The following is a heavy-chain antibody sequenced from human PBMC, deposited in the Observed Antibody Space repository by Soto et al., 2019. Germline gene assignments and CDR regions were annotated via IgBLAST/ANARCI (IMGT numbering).Heavy chain of an antibody. V-gene: IGHV4-30-4*01. D-gene: IGHD5-18*01. CDR2: IYYSGST. J-gene: IGHJ3*02. Sequence: PPEKGMEWIGYIYYSGSTYYNTSLKSRVTISVDTSKNQFSLKLSSVSAADTAVYYCARRGGHSYCAVAFDSWGQGTMVIVS. CDR3: ARRGGHSYCAVAFDS.